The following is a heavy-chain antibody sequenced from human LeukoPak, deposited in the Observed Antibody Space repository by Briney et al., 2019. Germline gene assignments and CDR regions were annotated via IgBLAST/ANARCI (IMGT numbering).Heavy chain of an antibody. CDR3: AKIDVGRNGLFDR. CDR2: IRNDGSDK. D-gene: IGHD1-26*01. Sequence: PGGSLRLSCAASGFTFSSYGMHWVRQAPGKGLEWVAFIRNDGSDKYYADSVKGRFTISRDNSKNTLFLQMNSLRAEDTAVYYCAKIDVGRNGLFDRWGQGTLVTVSS. V-gene: IGHV3-30*02. CDR1: GFTFSSYG. J-gene: IGHJ5*02.